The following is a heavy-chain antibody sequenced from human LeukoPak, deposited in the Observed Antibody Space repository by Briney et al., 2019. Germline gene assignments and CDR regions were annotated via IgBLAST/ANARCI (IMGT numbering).Heavy chain of an antibody. J-gene: IGHJ4*02. D-gene: IGHD4/OR15-4a*01. Sequence: PSETLSLTCTVSGGSISSSSYYWGWIRQPPGKGLEWIGGIYYSGSTYYNPSLKSRVTISVDTSKNQFSLNLSSVTAADTAVYYFALDTIGARPNFDYWVQGTLVTVSS. CDR2: IYYSGST. V-gene: IGHV4-39*01. CDR1: GGSISSSSYY. CDR3: ALDTIGARPNFDY.